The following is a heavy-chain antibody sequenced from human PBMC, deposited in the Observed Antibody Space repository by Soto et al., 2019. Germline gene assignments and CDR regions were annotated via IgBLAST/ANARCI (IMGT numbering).Heavy chain of an antibody. Sequence: SVNVSCKASGGTFSSYAISWVRQAPGQGLEWMGGIIPIFGTANYAQKFQGRVTITADESTSTAYMELSSLRSEDTAVYYCARDLRYQLLRYNWFDPWGQGTLVTVSS. CDR2: IIPIFGTA. J-gene: IGHJ5*02. D-gene: IGHD2-2*01. CDR3: ARDLRYQLLRYNWFDP. V-gene: IGHV1-69*13. CDR1: GGTFSSYA.